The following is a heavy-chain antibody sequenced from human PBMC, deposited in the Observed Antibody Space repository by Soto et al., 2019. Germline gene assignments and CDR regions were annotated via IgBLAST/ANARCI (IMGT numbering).Heavy chain of an antibody. V-gene: IGHV3-30-3*01. CDR1: GFTFSSYE. J-gene: IGHJ4*02. CDR2: ISHDGSNK. D-gene: IGHD2-15*01. Sequence: QVQLVESGGGVVQPGRSLRLSCAASGFTFSSYEMHWVRQAPDKGLEWVADISHDGSNKYYADSVKGRFTISRDNSKNPLYLQMNSLRVEDTAVYYCARNVTWAADRVFDCWGQGALVTVSS. CDR3: ARNVTWAADRVFDC.